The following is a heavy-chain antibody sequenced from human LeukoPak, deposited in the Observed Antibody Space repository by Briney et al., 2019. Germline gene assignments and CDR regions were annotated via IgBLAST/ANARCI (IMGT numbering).Heavy chain of an antibody. Sequence: GGSLRLSCAASGFTFSSYGMHWVRQAPGKGLEWVAVIWYDGSNKYYADSVKGRFTISRDNSKNTLYLQMNSLRAEDTAVYYCARDGLYDYVWGSYRPEDYYYGMDVWGQGTTVTVSS. CDR2: IWYDGSNK. D-gene: IGHD3-16*02. CDR3: ARDGLYDYVWGSYRPEDYYYGMDV. CDR1: GFTFSSYG. V-gene: IGHV3-33*01. J-gene: IGHJ6*02.